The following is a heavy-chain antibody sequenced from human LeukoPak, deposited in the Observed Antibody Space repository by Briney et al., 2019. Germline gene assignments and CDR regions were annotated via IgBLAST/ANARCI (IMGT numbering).Heavy chain of an antibody. CDR3: ARRRCSSTSCYPFDY. J-gene: IGHJ4*02. Sequence: ASVKVSCKASGYTFTSYYMHWVRQAPGQGLEWMGIINPSGGSTSYAQKFQGRVTMTRDMSTSTVYMELSSLRSADTAVYYCARRRCSSTSCYPFDYWGQGTLVTVSS. CDR1: GYTFTSYY. V-gene: IGHV1-46*01. CDR2: INPSGGST. D-gene: IGHD2-2*01.